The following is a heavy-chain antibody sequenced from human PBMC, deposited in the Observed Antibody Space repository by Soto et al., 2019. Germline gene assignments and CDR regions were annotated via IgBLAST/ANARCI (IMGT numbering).Heavy chain of an antibody. J-gene: IGHJ4*02. CDR3: VRGRNGYYGYFDY. CDR2: INHGGSTI. V-gene: IGHV3-74*01. Sequence: GGSLRLSCAASGFTFSDYCMRWIRQAPGKGLVWVSRINHGGSTIYYADSVKGRFTISRDNSKNTVYLQMNSLSAEDTAVYYCVRGRNGYYGYFDYWGQGTPVTVSS. D-gene: IGHD1-26*01. CDR1: GFTFSDYC.